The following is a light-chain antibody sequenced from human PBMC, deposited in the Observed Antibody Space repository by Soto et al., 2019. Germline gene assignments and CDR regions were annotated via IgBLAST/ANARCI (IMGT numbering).Light chain of an antibody. CDR3: CSYAGSYTYV. Sequence: QSVLTQPRSVSGSPGQSVTISCTGTSSDVGGYNYVSWYQQHPGKATKLMIYDVSQRPSGVHDRSSGSKSGNTASLTISGLPAEDEADYYCCSYAGSYTYVFGAGTKLTVL. J-gene: IGLJ1*01. CDR2: DVS. V-gene: IGLV2-11*01. CDR1: SSDVGGYNY.